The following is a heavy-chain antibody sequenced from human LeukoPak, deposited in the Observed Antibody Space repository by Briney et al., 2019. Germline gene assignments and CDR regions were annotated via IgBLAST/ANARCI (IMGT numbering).Heavy chain of an antibody. CDR3: ARHAEYNSGGHFYRVH. CDR2: VHNVGST. D-gene: IGHD6-19*01. J-gene: IGHJ4*02. CDR1: GVSTTNGIYY. V-gene: IGHV4-39*01. Sequence: PSETLSLTCTVSGVSTTNGIYYWAWIRQPPGKGLEWIGSVHNVGSTYYNLSLRSRVTMSLDTSKNQFSLRLNSVTAADTAVYYCARHAEYNSGGHFYRVHWGEGILVTVSS.